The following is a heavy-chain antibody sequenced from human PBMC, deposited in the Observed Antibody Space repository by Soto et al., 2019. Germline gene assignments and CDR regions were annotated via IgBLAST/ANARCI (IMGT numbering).Heavy chain of an antibody. CDR2: LYYTGST. D-gene: IGHD4-17*01. J-gene: IGHJ4*02. V-gene: IGHV4-59*11. CDR1: GGSISSHY. Sequence: NPSETLSLTCTVSGGSISSHYWSWVRQPPGKGLEWIGYLYYTGSTNYNASLKGQVTMSLDTSKNQFSLMLTSVTAADTAVYYCARVGATVTSQALGFDHWGQGILVTVSS. CDR3: ARVGATVTSQALGFDH.